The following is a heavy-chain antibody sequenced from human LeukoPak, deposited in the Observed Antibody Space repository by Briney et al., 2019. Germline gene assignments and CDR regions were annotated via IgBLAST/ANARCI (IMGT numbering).Heavy chain of an antibody. CDR3: ARGWFGELSPSAFDI. Sequence: WVRQHPGKGLEWIGYIYYSGSTYYNPSLKSRVTISVDTSKNQFSLKLSSVTAADTAVYYCARGWFGELSPSAFDIWGQGTMVTVSS. V-gene: IGHV4-31*02. D-gene: IGHD3-10*01. J-gene: IGHJ3*02. CDR2: IYYSGST.